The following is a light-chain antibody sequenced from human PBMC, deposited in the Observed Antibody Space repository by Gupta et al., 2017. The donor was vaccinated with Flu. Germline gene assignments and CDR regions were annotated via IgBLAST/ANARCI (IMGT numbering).Light chain of an antibody. Sequence: ITMTHSPSSLSASLGDRVSITCRASQTINNHVNWYQQKPGRDPNLLIFAASTLQSGVPSRFSGSGSGTEFTLSISSLQSEDLATYYCQESYTTPRTFGQGTKVEMK. V-gene: IGKV1-39*01. CDR1: QTINNH. J-gene: IGKJ1*01. CDR3: QESYTTPRT. CDR2: AAS.